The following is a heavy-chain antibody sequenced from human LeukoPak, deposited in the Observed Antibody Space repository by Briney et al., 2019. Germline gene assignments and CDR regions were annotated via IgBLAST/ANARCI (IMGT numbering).Heavy chain of an antibody. CDR2: IYYSGST. V-gene: IGHV4-30-4*01. Sequence: PSQTLSLTCTVSGGSISSGDYYWSWIRQPPGKGLEWIGYIYYSGSTNYNPSLEGRVTISVDTSKNLFSLKFTPVTAADTAVYYCARHRPGERRFDPWGQGTLVTVSS. D-gene: IGHD3-16*01. J-gene: IGHJ5*02. CDR1: GGSISSGDYY. CDR3: ARHRPGERRFDP.